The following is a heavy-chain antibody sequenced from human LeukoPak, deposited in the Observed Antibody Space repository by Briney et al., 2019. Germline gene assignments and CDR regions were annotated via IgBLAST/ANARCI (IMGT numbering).Heavy chain of an antibody. Sequence: SETLSLTCTVSGGSISGYYWSWIRQPPGKGLEWIAYIYYSGSTNYNPSLKSRVTISVDTSKNQFSLKLRSVTAADTAVYYCARHYASGSFPLDYWGQGTLVTVSS. J-gene: IGHJ4*02. D-gene: IGHD3-10*01. V-gene: IGHV4-59*08. CDR3: ARHYASGSFPLDY. CDR2: IYYSGST. CDR1: GGSISGYY.